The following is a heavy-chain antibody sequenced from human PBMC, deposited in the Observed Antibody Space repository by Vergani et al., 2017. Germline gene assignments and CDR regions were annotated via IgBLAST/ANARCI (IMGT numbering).Heavy chain of an antibody. CDR3: ASIGYRRWGYYFDY. Sequence: QVQLQESGPGLVKPPGTLSLTCAVSGDSISSNNCWTWVRQPPGKGLEVIGEICHTEDTKYSPSLKSRVTVSVAMSRNVFSLRLNSVTAADTAVYYCASIGYRRWGYYFDYWGQGILVTVSS. CDR1: GDSISSNNC. V-gene: IGHV4-4*03. CDR2: ICHTEDT. J-gene: IGHJ4*02. D-gene: IGHD2-2*02.